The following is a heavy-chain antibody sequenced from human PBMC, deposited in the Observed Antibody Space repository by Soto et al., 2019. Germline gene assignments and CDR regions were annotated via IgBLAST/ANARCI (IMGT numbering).Heavy chain of an antibody. CDR2: FHFSGGT. J-gene: IGHJ4*02. D-gene: IGHD1-26*01. CDR1: RTSITSYNYY. CDR3: ARQIVSGSYFDS. Sequence: SETLSLTCSVSRTSITSYNYYWAWISQPPGKGLEWIGSFHFSGGTYSNPSLKTRVTISVDTSKNQFSLKLNSVTAADTAVYYCARQIVSGSYFDSWGQGTLVTVS. V-gene: IGHV4-39*01.